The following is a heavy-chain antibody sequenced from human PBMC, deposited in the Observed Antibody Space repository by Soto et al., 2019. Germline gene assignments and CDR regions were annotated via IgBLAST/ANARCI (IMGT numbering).Heavy chain of an antibody. V-gene: IGHV3-23*01. D-gene: IGHD2-2*01. CDR1: GFTFSSYG. CDR3: ARDIVVVPAAMFDY. J-gene: IGHJ4*02. CDR2: ISGSGGSK. Sequence: GGSLRLSCAASGFTFSSYGMHWVRQAPGKGLEWVAAISGSGGSKYYADSVKGRFTISRDNSKNTLYLQMNSLRAEDTAVYYCARDIVVVPAAMFDYWGQGTLVTVSS.